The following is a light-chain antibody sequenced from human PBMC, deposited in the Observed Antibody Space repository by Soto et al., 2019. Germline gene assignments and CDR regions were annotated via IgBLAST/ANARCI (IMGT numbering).Light chain of an antibody. CDR1: SSDVGGYNY. CDR2: DVS. V-gene: IGLV2-14*01. Sequence: QSALTQPASVSGSPGQSITISCTGTSSDVGGYNYVSWYQQHPGKAPKVMIYDVSNRPSGVSNRFSASKSGNTASLTISGLQAEDEADYYCSSYTSGSIRVVFGVGTKLTVL. CDR3: SSYTSGSIRVV. J-gene: IGLJ2*01.